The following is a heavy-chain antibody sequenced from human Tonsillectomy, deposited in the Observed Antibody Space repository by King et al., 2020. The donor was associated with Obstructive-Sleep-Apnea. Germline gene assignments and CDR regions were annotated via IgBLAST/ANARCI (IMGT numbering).Heavy chain of an antibody. Sequence: VQLVESGGGLVQPGGSLRLSCAASEFTFSSYAMSWVRQAPGKGLEWVSTISGSGVRTDYADSVKGRFTISRDNSKNTLYLQMNSLRAEDTAVYYCAKDNWNDGWFDPWGQGTLVTVSS. V-gene: IGHV3-23*04. D-gene: IGHD1-1*01. CDR2: ISGSGVRT. J-gene: IGHJ5*02. CDR3: AKDNWNDGWFDP. CDR1: EFTFSSYA.